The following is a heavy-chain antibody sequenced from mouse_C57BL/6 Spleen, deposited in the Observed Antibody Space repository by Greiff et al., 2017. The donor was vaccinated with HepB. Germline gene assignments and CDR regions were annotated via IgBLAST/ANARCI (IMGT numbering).Heavy chain of an antibody. J-gene: IGHJ1*03. CDR1: GYSFTGYY. D-gene: IGHD1-1*01. Sequence: VQLKESGPELVKPGASVKISCKASGYSFTGYYMNWVKQSPEKSLEWIGEINPSTGGTTYNQKFKAKATLTVDKSSSTAYMQLKSLTSEDSAVYYCANYGSSYGWYFDVWGTGTTVTVSS. CDR3: ANYGSSYGWYFDV. CDR2: INPSTGGT. V-gene: IGHV1-42*01.